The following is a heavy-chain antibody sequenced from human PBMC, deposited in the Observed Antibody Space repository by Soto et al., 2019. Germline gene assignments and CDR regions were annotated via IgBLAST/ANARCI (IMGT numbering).Heavy chain of an antibody. J-gene: IGHJ6*02. CDR2: TYYRSKWYT. V-gene: IGHV6-1*01. Sequence: SHTLSLTYAIPAHSVASNSAACNWIRQSTSRGLEWLGRTYYRSKWYTDYAESVKSRITINPDTSKNQVSLQLTSVNPEDTAVYYCTTGATSGRDVKYYYGIDVWGQGTTVTVSS. D-gene: IGHD3-10*01. CDR1: AHSVASNSAA. CDR3: TTGATSGRDVKYYYGIDV.